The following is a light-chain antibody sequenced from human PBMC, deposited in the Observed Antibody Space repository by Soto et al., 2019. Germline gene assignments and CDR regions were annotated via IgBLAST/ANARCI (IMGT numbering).Light chain of an antibody. CDR1: QSISSY. CDR3: QHRYNWLT. V-gene: IGKV1-39*01. CDR2: AAS. Sequence: DLPMTQSPSPLSASVGDRVTITRRASQSISSYLNWYQPKPGKAPNVLIYAASSLQSGVPSRFSGSGSGTDSTLTISSLEPEDSAVYYCQHRYNWLTFGGGTKLDIK. J-gene: IGKJ4*01.